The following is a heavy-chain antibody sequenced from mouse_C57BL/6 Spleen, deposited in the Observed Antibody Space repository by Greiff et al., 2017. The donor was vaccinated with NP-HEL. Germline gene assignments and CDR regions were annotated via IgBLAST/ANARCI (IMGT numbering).Heavy chain of an antibody. CDR3: AREGAMATSWFAY. CDR1: GYTFTDYY. J-gene: IGHJ3*01. CDR2: IYPGSGNT. V-gene: IGHV1-76*01. Sequence: QVQLKQSGAELVRPGASVKLSCKASGYTFTDYYINWVKQRPGQGLEWIARIYPGSGNTYYNEKFKGKATLTAEKSSSTAYMQLSSLTSEDSAVYFCAREGAMATSWFAYWGQGTLVTVSA. D-gene: IGHD1-2*01.